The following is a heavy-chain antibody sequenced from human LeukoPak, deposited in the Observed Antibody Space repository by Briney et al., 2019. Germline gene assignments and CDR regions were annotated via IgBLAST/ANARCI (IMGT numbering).Heavy chain of an antibody. CDR2: IWYDGSNK. Sequence: GGSLRLSCAASGFTFSSYGMHWVRQAPGKGLEWVAVIWYDGSNKYYADSVKGRLIISRDNSKNTLFLQMSSLRADATAVYYCAREGIQSLNWGQGILVTVSS. CDR1: GFTFSSYG. J-gene: IGHJ4*02. V-gene: IGHV3-33*01. CDR3: AREGIQSLN.